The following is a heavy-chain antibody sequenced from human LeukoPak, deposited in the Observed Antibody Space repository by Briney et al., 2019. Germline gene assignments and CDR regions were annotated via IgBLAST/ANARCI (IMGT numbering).Heavy chain of an antibody. CDR2: ISSSSSYI. V-gene: IGHV3-21*01. Sequence: GGSLRLSCAASGFTFSSYSMNWVRQAPGKGLEWVSSISSSSSYIYYADSVKGRFTISRDSAKNSLYLQMNSPRAEDTAVYYCAREDDYGDRGDAFDIWGQGTMVTVSS. D-gene: IGHD4-17*01. CDR1: GFTFSSYS. J-gene: IGHJ3*02. CDR3: AREDDYGDRGDAFDI.